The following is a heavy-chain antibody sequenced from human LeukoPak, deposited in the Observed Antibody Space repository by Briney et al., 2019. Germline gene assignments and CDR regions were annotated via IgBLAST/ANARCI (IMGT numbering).Heavy chain of an antibody. V-gene: IGHV1-24*01. CDR1: GYTLTQLS. J-gene: IGHJ3*02. CDR2: FYPVDGET. Sequence: ASVKVSCKGSGYTLTQLSMHSVRQAPGNGLEWVGGFYPVDGETIYAQKFQGRVTMTEDTSTGTAYMELSSLRSEDTAVYYCATGSEWELVEAFDIWGQGTMVTVSS. CDR3: ATGSEWELVEAFDI. D-gene: IGHD1-26*01.